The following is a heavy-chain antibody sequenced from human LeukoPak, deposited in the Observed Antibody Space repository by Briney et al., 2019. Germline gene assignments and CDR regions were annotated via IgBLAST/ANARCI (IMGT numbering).Heavy chain of an antibody. CDR2: ISYGGST. CDR1: GGPLSRGDHY. D-gene: IGHD3-22*01. J-gene: IGHJ4*02. V-gene: IGHV4-31*03. CDR3: ARDVGGYYYGNLEY. Sequence: SSETLSLTCTVSGGPLSRGDHYWSWVRQFPGKGLEWIGYISYGGSTFYNPSLKSRAAISGDTSKTQFSLKLTSGTAADTAVYYCARDVGGYYYGNLEYWGQGILVTVSS.